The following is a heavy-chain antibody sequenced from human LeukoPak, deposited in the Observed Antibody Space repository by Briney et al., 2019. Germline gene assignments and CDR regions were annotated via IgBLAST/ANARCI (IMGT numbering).Heavy chain of an antibody. Sequence: GSLRLSCAASGFTFSSYAMSWIRQPPGKGLEWIGEINHSGSTNYNPSLKSRVTISVDTSKNQFSLKLSSVTAADTAVYYCARGDYVRFDPWGQGTLVTVSS. V-gene: IGHV4-34*01. CDR1: GFTFSSYA. CDR2: INHSGST. CDR3: ARGDYVRFDP. D-gene: IGHD4-17*01. J-gene: IGHJ5*02.